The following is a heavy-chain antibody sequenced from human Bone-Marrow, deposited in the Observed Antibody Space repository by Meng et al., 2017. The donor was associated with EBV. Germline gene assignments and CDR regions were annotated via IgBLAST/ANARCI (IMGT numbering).Heavy chain of an antibody. CDR1: GYTLTELS. Sequence: QVQLGHAGAGVKKPGGSVKVSCKVSGYTLTELSMHWVRQAPGKGLEWMGGFDPEDGETIYAQKFQGRVTMTEDTSTDTAYMELSSLRSEDTAVYYCATGTYYDILTGYYLDYWGQGTLVTVSS. D-gene: IGHD3-9*01. J-gene: IGHJ4*02. V-gene: IGHV1-24*01. CDR2: FDPEDGET. CDR3: ATGTYYDILTGYYLDY.